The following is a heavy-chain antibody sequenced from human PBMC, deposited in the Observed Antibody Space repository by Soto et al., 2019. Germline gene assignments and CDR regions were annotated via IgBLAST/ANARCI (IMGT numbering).Heavy chain of an antibody. D-gene: IGHD6-19*01. CDR2: IVVGSGNT. CDR3: AARGGWYPRYAY. V-gene: IGHV1-58*01. CDR1: GFTFTSSA. Sequence: ASVKVSCKASGFTFTSSAVQWVRQARGQRLEWIGWIVVGSGNTNYAQKFQERVTITRDMSTSTAYMELSSLRSEDTAVYYCAARGGWYPRYAYWGQGTLVTVSS. J-gene: IGHJ4*02.